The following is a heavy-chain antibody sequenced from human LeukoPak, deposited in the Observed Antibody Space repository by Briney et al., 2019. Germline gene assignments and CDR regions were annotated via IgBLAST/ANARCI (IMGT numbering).Heavy chain of an antibody. D-gene: IGHD5-24*01. J-gene: IGHJ4*02. V-gene: IGHV4-31*03. CDR3: ARALTISYYFDY. Sequence: SQTLSLTCTVFGGSISSGGYYWSWIRQHPGKGLEWIGYIYYSGSTYYNPSLKSRVTISVDTSKNQFSLKLSSVTAADTAVYYCARALTISYYFDYWGQGTLVTVSS. CDR2: IYYSGST. CDR1: GGSISSGGYY.